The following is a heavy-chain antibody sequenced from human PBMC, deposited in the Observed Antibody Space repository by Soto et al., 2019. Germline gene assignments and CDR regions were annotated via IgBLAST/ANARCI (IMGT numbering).Heavy chain of an antibody. CDR3: ARFVFDFWSGYYTLYDY. CDR2: IYYSGST. J-gene: IGHJ4*01. CDR1: DGCRGSSSYS. D-gene: IGHD3-3*01. V-gene: IGHV4-39*01. Sequence: SKTPSIACTVSDGCRGSSSYSWAWIRQTPGKGLEWIGSIYYSGSTYYNPSLKSRVTISVDTSKNQFSLKLSSVTAADTAVAYCARFVFDFWSGYYTLYDYWGQGTRDLVST.